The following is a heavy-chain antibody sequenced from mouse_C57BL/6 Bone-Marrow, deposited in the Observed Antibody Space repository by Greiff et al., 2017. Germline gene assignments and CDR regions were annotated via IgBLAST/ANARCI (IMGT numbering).Heavy chain of an antibody. V-gene: IGHV1-15*01. Sequence: VQLQQSGAELVRPGASVTLSCKASGYTFTDYEMHWVKQTPVHGLEWIGAIDPETGGTAYNQKFKGKAILTADKSSSTAYMELRSLTSEDSAVYYCTYGSSPSWYCDVWGTGTTVTVSS. D-gene: IGHD1-1*01. CDR3: TYGSSPSWYCDV. CDR1: GYTFTDYE. CDR2: IDPETGGT. J-gene: IGHJ1*03.